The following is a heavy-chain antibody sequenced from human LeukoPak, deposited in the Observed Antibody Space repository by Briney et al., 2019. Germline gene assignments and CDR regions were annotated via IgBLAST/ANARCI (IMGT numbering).Heavy chain of an antibody. CDR3: ARGALLPGYSALVGDY. Sequence: ASVKVSCKVSGYTLTELSMHWVRQAPGQGLEWMGIINPGGSVTTYAQNFQGRLTITRDTSTNTVYMELGSLTSEDTAVYYCARGALLPGYSALVGDYWGRGTLVTVSS. CDR2: INPGGSVT. D-gene: IGHD3-9*01. J-gene: IGHJ4*02. CDR1: GYTLTELS. V-gene: IGHV1-46*01.